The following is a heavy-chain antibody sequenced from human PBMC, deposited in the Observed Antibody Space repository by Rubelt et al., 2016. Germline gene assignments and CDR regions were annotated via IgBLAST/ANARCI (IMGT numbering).Heavy chain of an antibody. D-gene: IGHD2-15*01. CDR3: ARREGYCSGGTCYFDY. CDR1: TFSSYW. V-gene: IGHV3-74*01. Sequence: TFSSYWMHWVRQAPGKGLVWVSRINSDGSSTSYADSVKGRFTISRDNAKNTLYLQMNSLRAEDTAVYYCARREGYCSGGTCYFDYWSQGTLVTVSS. J-gene: IGHJ4*02. CDR2: INSDGSST.